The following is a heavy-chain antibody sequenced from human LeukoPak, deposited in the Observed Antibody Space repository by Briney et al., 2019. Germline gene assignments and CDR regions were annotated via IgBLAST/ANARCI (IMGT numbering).Heavy chain of an antibody. Sequence: PGGSLRLSCAASGFTFSDHYMDWVRQAPGKGLEWVGRSRNKANSYIAEYAASVKGRFTISRDDSKSIAYLQMNSLKTEDTAVYYCTTSRWQEWELRTVLGWGQGTLVTVSS. CDR3: TTSRWQEWELRTVLG. D-gene: IGHD1-26*01. CDR2: SRNKANSYIA. J-gene: IGHJ4*02. CDR1: GFTFSDHY. V-gene: IGHV3-72*01.